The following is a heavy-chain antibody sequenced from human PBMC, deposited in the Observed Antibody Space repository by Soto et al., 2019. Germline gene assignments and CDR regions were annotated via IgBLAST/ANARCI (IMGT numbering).Heavy chain of an antibody. J-gene: IGHJ4*02. CDR3: ARRDSHGYFRYFDN. V-gene: IGHV1-69*06. Sequence: QVQLVQSGAEVKRPGSSVKVSCKASVGTFSSYPISWLRQAPGQGLEWMGGTNGNLGTGNYAQKFRGRLTITTDISTTTAYMELSSLTSEDTAVYYCARRDSHGYFRYFDNWGQGTLVTVSS. CDR1: VGTFSSYP. D-gene: IGHD4-17*01. CDR2: TNGNLGTG.